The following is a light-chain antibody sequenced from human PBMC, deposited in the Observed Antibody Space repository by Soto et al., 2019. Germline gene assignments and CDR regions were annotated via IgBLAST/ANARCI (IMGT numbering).Light chain of an antibody. CDR2: GES. Sequence: DIVLTQSPGTLSLSPGERATLSCRASQTLNNMNLAWNRQKPGQAPRLLIYGESNRVTGTPDRCSGSGSGTDVTLTISGLEPEDFAVYYCQRYGDSPRAFTFGQGTKLQIK. CDR1: QTLNNMN. V-gene: IGKV3-20*01. J-gene: IGKJ2*01. CDR3: QRYGDSPRAFT.